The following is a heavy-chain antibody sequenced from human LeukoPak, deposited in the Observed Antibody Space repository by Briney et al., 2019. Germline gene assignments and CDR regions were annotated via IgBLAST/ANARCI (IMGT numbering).Heavy chain of an antibody. Sequence: ASVKVSCKASGYTFTSYDINWVRQATGQGLEWMGWMNPNSGNTGYAQKFQGRVTMTRNTSISTAYMELSSLRSEDTAVYYCARSTPYYGPSHAADGMDVWGQGTTVTVSS. D-gene: IGHD2/OR15-2a*01. CDR1: GYTFTSYD. V-gene: IGHV1-8*01. CDR3: ARSTPYYGPSHAADGMDV. CDR2: MNPNSGNT. J-gene: IGHJ6*02.